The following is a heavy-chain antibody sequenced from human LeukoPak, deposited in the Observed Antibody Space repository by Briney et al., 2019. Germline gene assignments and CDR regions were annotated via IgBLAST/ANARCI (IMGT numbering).Heavy chain of an antibody. D-gene: IGHD6-19*01. J-gene: IGHJ4*02. CDR1: GGSISSYY. CDR2: IYYSGST. CDR3: ARGDPYSSGWYYFDY. Sequence: PSETLSLTCTVSGGSISSYYWSWIRQPPGKGLEWIGYIYYSGSTNYNPSLKSRVTISVDTSKNQFSLKLSSVTAADTAVYYCARGDPYSSGWYYFDYWGQGTPVTVSS. V-gene: IGHV4-59*01.